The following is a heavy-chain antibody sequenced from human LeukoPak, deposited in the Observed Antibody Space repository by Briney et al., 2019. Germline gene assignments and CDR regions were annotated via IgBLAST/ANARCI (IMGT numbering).Heavy chain of an antibody. V-gene: IGHV4-39*01. D-gene: IGHD3-10*01. CDR1: GGSITTSRYY. J-gene: IGHJ4*02. CDR2: VYYFGNA. CDR3: ATQKEGSYFES. Sequence: SETLSLTCSLSGGSITTSRYYWGSIRQSPGRGLEWIGSVYYFGNAYYRPSLMSRATISIDTSKKRISLNLASVTARDTAIYYCATQKEGSYFESWGQGTLVTVSS.